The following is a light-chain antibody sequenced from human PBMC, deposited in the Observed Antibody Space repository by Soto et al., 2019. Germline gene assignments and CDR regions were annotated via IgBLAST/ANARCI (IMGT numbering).Light chain of an antibody. V-gene: IGKV3-15*01. CDR3: QQYNNWPPGRT. CDR1: QSVSSN. J-gene: IGKJ4*01. Sequence: DIVGTQSPVTLSLSPGERATLSCRASQSVSSNLAWYQQKPGQAPRLLIYGASTRATGIPARFSGSGSGTEFTLTISSLQSEDFAVYYCQQYNNWPPGRTFCGGTKVDI. CDR2: GAS.